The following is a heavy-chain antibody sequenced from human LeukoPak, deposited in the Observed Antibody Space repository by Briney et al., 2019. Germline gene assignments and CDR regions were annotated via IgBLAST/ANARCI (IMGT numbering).Heavy chain of an antibody. CDR2: INHRGGT. D-gene: IGHD3-16*01. Sequence: SETLSLTCVFSGESFSGYYWSWIRQPPGKGLEWIGDINHRGGTSYNPSLKSRLSISIDTSKNKFSLILASVTAADTAVYFCATFPDYEPIDNWGQGTLVTVSS. CDR1: GESFSGYY. CDR3: ATFPDYEPIDN. V-gene: IGHV4-34*01. J-gene: IGHJ4*02.